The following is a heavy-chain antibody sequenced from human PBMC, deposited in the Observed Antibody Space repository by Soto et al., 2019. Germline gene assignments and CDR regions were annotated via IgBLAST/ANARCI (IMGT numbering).Heavy chain of an antibody. CDR2: IKQDGSEK. CDR3: AREGRYYYGSGSHTRNPHYYYMDV. V-gene: IGHV3-7*01. Sequence: PGGSLRLSCAASGFTFSSYWMSWVRQAPGKGLEWVANIKQDGSEKYYVDSVKGRFTISRDNAKNSLYLQMNSLRAEDTAVYYCAREGRYYYGSGSHTRNPHYYYMDVWGKGTTVTVSS. J-gene: IGHJ6*03. D-gene: IGHD3-10*01. CDR1: GFTFSSYW.